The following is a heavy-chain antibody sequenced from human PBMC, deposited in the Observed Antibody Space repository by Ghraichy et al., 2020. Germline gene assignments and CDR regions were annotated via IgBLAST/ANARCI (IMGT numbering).Heavy chain of an antibody. CDR3: AKASGEGDYGDYPHFDY. CDR1: GFTFSSYA. Sequence: GGSLRLSCAASGFTFSSYAMSWVRQAPGKGLEWVSAISGSGGSTYYADSVKGRFTISRDNSKNTLYLQMNSLRAEDTAVYYCAKASGEGDYGDYPHFDYWGQGTLVTVSS. CDR2: ISGSGGST. V-gene: IGHV3-23*01. J-gene: IGHJ4*02. D-gene: IGHD4-17*01.